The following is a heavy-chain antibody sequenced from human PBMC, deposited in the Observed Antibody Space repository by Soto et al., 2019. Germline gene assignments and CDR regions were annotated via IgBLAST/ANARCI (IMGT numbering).Heavy chain of an antibody. V-gene: IGHV1-46*03. J-gene: IGHJ6*03. Sequence: ASVKVSCKASGYTFTSYYMHWVRQAPGQGLEWMGIINPSGGSTSYAQKFQGRVTMTRDTSTSTVHMELSSLRSEDTAVYYCARGSYYDILTGIPAYYYYYMDVWGKGTTVTVSS. CDR2: INPSGGST. CDR1: GYTFTSYY. D-gene: IGHD3-9*01. CDR3: ARGSYYDILTGIPAYYYYYMDV.